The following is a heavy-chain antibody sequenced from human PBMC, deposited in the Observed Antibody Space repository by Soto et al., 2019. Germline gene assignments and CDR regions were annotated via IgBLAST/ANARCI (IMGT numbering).Heavy chain of an antibody. CDR3: AKFVVYCSGGSCYSGYFDY. CDR1: GFTFSSYG. Sequence: QVQLVESGGGVVQPGRSLRLSCAASGFTFSSYGMHWVRQAPGKGLEWVAVISYDGSNKYYADSVKGRFTISRDNSKNTRYLQMNSLRAEDTAVYYCAKFVVYCSGGSCYSGYFDYWGQGTLVTVSS. CDR2: ISYDGSNK. D-gene: IGHD2-15*01. V-gene: IGHV3-30*18. J-gene: IGHJ4*02.